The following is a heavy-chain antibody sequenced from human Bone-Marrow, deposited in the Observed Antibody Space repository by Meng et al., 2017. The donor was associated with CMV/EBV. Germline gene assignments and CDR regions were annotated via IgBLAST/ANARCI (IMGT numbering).Heavy chain of an antibody. V-gene: IGHV3-21*01. J-gene: IGHJ3*02. CDR1: GFTFSSYS. D-gene: IGHD2-2*01. Sequence: GESLKISCAASGFTFSSYSMNWVRQAPGKGLEWVSSISSSSSYIYYADSVKGRFTIPRDNAKNSLYLQMNSLRAEDTAVYYCARASAGYCSSTSCLNAFDIWGQGTMVTVSS. CDR3: ARASAGYCSSTSCLNAFDI. CDR2: ISSSSSYI.